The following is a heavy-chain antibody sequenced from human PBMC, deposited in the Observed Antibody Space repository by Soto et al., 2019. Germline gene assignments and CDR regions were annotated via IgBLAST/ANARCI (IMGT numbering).Heavy chain of an antibody. Sequence: GESLKISCKGSGYSFTSYWIGWVRQMPGKGLEWMGIIDPGDSDTNYSPSFQGHVTISADKSISTAYLQWSSLKASDTAMYYCARHIGRHIAAAGLWGQGTLVTVSS. V-gene: IGHV5-51*01. CDR2: IDPGDSDT. D-gene: IGHD6-13*01. CDR1: GYSFTSYW. J-gene: IGHJ4*02. CDR3: ARHIGRHIAAAGL.